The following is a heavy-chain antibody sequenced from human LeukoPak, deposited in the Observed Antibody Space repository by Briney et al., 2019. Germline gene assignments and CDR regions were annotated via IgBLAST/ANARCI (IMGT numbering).Heavy chain of an antibody. CDR2: ISYHGSTK. J-gene: IGHJ4*02. V-gene: IGHV3-30*18. D-gene: IGHD6-19*01. CDR3: AKTRSYSSGWYVLDC. CDR1: GFTFSSYG. Sequence: GGSLRLSCAASGFTFSSYGMHWVREAPGKGLECEAVISYHGSTKYYADSVKGRFTISRDNSKNTLYLPMNSLRAEDTAVYYCAKTRSYSSGWYVLDCWGQGTLVTVSS.